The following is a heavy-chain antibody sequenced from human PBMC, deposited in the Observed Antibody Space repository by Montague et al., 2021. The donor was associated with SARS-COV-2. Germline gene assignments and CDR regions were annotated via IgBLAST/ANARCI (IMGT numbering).Heavy chain of an antibody. CDR2: IYYSGST. D-gene: IGHD6-19*01. J-gene: IGHJ5*02. CDR3: ARPFRMGMAGMPLLT. CDR1: GGSISSYY. V-gene: IGHV4-59*12. Sequence: SETLSLTCTASGGSISSYYWCWIRQPPGKGLEWIGYIYYSGSTNYNPSLKSRVTISVDTSKNQFSLKLTSVTVADTALYYCARPFRMGMAGMPLLTWGRGTLVAVSS.